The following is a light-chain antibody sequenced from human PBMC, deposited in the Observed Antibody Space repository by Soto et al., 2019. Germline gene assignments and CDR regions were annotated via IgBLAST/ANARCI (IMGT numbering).Light chain of an antibody. CDR1: QSISSTY. CDR2: DAS. J-gene: IGKJ1*01. CDR3: QHYDSARWT. Sequence: EIVFTQSPGTLSFSPGERATLSCRASQSISSTYLTWYHQKPGQAPRLLIYDASRRATGIPDRFSGSGSGTDFSLTISRLEPEDFAVYYCQHYDSARWTFGLGTKV. V-gene: IGKV3-20*01.